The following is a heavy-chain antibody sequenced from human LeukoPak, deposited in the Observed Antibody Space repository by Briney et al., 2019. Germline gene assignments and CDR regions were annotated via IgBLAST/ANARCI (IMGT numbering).Heavy chain of an antibody. CDR1: GFTFVNYA. J-gene: IGHJ4*02. Sequence: GGSLRLSCEASGFTFVNYAMNWVRQAPEKALEWVSTVSGPGTTTYYADSVKGRFTVSRDNSKNTVFLQMDSLRAEDTAVYYCATRRSGNYFATFDYWGQGILVTVSS. V-gene: IGHV3-23*01. CDR3: ATRRSGNYFATFDY. D-gene: IGHD3-22*01. CDR2: VSGPGTTT.